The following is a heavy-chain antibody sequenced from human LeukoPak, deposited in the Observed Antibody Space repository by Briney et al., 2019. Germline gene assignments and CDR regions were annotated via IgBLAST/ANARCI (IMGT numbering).Heavy chain of an antibody. Sequence: GGSLRLSCAASGFTFSSYSMNWVRQAPGKGLEWVSYIASSGTTIYYADSVKGRFTISRDNAKNSLYLQMNILRAEDTAVYYCARDPYGGNAGLGAFDIWGQGTMVTVSS. CDR1: GFTFSSYS. J-gene: IGHJ3*02. V-gene: IGHV3-48*01. D-gene: IGHD4-23*01. CDR2: IASSGTTI. CDR3: ARDPYGGNAGLGAFDI.